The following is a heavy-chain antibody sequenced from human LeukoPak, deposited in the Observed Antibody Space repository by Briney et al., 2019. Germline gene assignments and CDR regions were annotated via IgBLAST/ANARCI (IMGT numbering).Heavy chain of an antibody. CDR1: GFTFSSYS. Sequence: GGSLRLSCAASGFTFSSYSMNWVRQAPGKGLEWVSSISSSSSYIYYADSVKGRFTISRDNAKNSLYLQMNSLRAEDTAVYYCAGVRATYYDFWSAYYEDYFDYWGQGTLVTVSS. V-gene: IGHV3-21*01. J-gene: IGHJ4*02. D-gene: IGHD3-3*01. CDR2: ISSSSSYI. CDR3: AGVRATYYDFWSAYYEDYFDY.